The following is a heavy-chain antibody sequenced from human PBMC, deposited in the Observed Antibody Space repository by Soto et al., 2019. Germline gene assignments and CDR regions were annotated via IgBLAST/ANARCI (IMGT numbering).Heavy chain of an antibody. CDR3: ARGVTLPDFWSGYYYYFDY. Sequence: EVQLVESGGGVVRPGGSLRLSCAASGFTFDDYGMSWVRQAPGKGLEWVSGINWNGGSTGYADSVKGRFTISRDNAKNSLYLQMNSLRAEDTALYHCARGVTLPDFWSGYYYYFDYWGQGTLVTVSS. CDR1: GFTFDDYG. D-gene: IGHD3-3*01. J-gene: IGHJ4*02. V-gene: IGHV3-20*01. CDR2: INWNGGST.